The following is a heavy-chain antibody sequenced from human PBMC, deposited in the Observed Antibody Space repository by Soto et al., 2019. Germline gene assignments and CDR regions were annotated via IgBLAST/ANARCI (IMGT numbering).Heavy chain of an antibody. J-gene: IGHJ4*02. D-gene: IGHD2-15*01. CDR1: GGTFSSYA. Sequence: QVQLVQSGAEVKKPGSSVKVSCKASGGTFSSYAISWVRQAPGQGLEWMGGIIPIFGTANYAQKFQGRVTITADESTRTAYMELSRLRYEDTVVYYGARGRYFSGGSCDSYNYWGQGTLVTVSS. CDR2: IIPIFGTA. CDR3: ARGRYFSGGSCDSYNY. V-gene: IGHV1-69*01.